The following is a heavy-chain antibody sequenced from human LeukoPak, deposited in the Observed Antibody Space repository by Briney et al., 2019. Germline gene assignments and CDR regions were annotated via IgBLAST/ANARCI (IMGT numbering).Heavy chain of an antibody. V-gene: IGHV5-51*01. CDR2: IYPGDSDT. D-gene: IGHD3-10*01. Sequence: GESLKISCKGSGYSFTTYWIGWVRQMPGKGLEWMGIIYPGDSDTRYSPSFQGQVTISADKSISTAYLQWSSLEASDTAMYYCARQVRGVTPYYYYYYMDVWGKGTTVTVSS. CDR1: GYSFTTYW. CDR3: ARQVRGVTPYYYYYYMDV. J-gene: IGHJ6*03.